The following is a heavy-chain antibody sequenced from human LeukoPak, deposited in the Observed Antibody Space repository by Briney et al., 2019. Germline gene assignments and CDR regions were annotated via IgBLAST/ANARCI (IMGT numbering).Heavy chain of an antibody. CDR2: INHSGST. CDR3: ARFSRSAGPDY. Sequence: PSETLSLTCAVYGGSFSGYYWSWIRQPPGKGLEWIGEINHSGSTNYNPSLKSRLTISVDASKNQFSLKLSSVTAADTAVYYWARFSRSAGPDYWGQGTLVTVSS. J-gene: IGHJ4*02. CDR1: GGSFSGYY. V-gene: IGHV4-34*01. D-gene: IGHD1-14*01.